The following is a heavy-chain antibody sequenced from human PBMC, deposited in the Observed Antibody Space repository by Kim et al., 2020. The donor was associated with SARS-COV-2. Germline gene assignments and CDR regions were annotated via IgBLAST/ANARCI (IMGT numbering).Heavy chain of an antibody. J-gene: IGHJ6*02. CDR1: GYTLTELS. CDR2: FDPEDGET. V-gene: IGHV1-24*01. CDR3: AAGIAVAGPPDIYYYYSGMDV. Sequence: ASVKVSCKVSGYTLTELSMHWVRQAPGKGLEWMGGFDPEDGETIYAQKFQGRVTKTEDTSTDTAYMELSSLRSEDTAVYYCAAGIAVAGPPDIYYYYSGMDVWGQGTTVTVS. D-gene: IGHD6-19*01.